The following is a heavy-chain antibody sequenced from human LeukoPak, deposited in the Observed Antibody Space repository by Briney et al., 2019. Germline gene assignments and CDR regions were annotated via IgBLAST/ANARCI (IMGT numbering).Heavy chain of an antibody. Sequence: PGGSLRLSCAASGFTFRSYLMAWVRQAPGKGLEWVSSITTGGDTTNYPDSVKGRFTISRDNSKNTLYLQMSSLRAEDTAVYYCAKSREQPWNFDSWGQGTLVTVSS. CDR3: AKSREQPWNFDS. J-gene: IGHJ4*02. V-gene: IGHV3-23*01. D-gene: IGHD5-18*01. CDR1: GFTFRSYL. CDR2: ITTGGDTT.